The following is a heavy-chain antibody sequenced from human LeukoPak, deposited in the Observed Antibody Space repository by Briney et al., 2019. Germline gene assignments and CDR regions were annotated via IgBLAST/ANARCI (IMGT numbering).Heavy chain of an antibody. D-gene: IGHD6-6*01. CDR1: GFTFSSYS. CDR3: ASLIAARPLYYMDV. CDR2: IISSSSYI. V-gene: IGHV3-21*01. J-gene: IGHJ6*03. Sequence: KTGGSLRLSCAASGFTFSSYSMNWVRQAPGKGLEWVSSIISSSSYIYYADSAKGRFTISRDNAKNSLYLQMNSLRAEDTAVYYCASLIAARPLYYMDVWGKGTTVTVSS.